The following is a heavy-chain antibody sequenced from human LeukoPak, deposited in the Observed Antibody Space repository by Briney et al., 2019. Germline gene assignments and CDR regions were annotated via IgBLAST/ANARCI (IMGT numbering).Heavy chain of an antibody. CDR2: IYYSGST. D-gene: IGHD6-6*01. J-gene: IGHJ6*03. Sequence: SQTLSLTCTVSGGSISSGGYYWSWIRQHPGKGLEWIGYIYYSGSTYYNPSLKSRVTISVDTSKNQFSLRLSSVTAADTAVYYCARVDQQLANDLRYYYYYMEVWGKGTTVTVSS. CDR3: ARVDQQLANDLRYYYYYMEV. V-gene: IGHV4-31*03. CDR1: GGSISSGGYY.